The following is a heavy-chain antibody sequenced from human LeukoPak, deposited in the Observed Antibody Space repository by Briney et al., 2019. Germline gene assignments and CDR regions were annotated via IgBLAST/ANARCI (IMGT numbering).Heavy chain of an antibody. CDR1: GGSISSHTW. CDR3: AGNSGSYTDS. Sequence: SETLSLTCAVSGGSISSHTWWYCVRQPPGKGLEWIGEIYHTGRTNYNASLKSRVTMSVDKSKNQFSLMLRSVTAADTAVYYCAGNSGSYTDSWGRGTLVSVSS. V-gene: IGHV4-4*02. J-gene: IGHJ5*01. CDR2: IYHTGRT. D-gene: IGHD6-19*01.